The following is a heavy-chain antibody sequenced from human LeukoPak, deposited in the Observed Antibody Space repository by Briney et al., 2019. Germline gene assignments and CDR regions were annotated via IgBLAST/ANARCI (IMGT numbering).Heavy chain of an antibody. CDR3: ARDASGSSTGLIDS. CDR1: GFTFITSA. D-gene: IGHD1-26*01. V-gene: IGHV3-30*04. Sequence: PGRSLRLSCAASGFTFITSAMHWVRQGPGKGLEWVAVISYDGVNIYYADSVKGRFTISRDNSKNSLYLQMNSLRAEDTAVYYCARDASGSSTGLIDSWGQGTLVTVSS. J-gene: IGHJ4*02. CDR2: ISYDGVNI.